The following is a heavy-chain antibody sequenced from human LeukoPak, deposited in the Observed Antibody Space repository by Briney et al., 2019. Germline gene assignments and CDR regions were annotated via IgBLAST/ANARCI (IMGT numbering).Heavy chain of an antibody. CDR1: GFTFDDYA. CDR2: ISWNSGSI. Sequence: GRSLRLSCAASGFTFDDYAMHWVRQAPGKGLEWVSGISWNSGSIGYADSVKGRFTISRDNAKNTLYLQMNSLRAEDTAVYYCAIAPGAGFDYWGQGTLVTVSS. V-gene: IGHV3-9*01. CDR3: AIAPGAGFDY. D-gene: IGHD1-26*01. J-gene: IGHJ4*02.